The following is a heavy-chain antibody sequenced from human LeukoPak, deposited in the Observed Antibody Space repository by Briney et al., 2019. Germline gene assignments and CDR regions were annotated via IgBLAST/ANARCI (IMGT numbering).Heavy chain of an antibody. CDR1: GFTFSNYA. CDR2: ISGSGDST. V-gene: IGHV3-23*01. Sequence: GSLRLSCAASGFTFSNYAMRWVRQAPGKGLEWVSGISGSGDSTYYADSVKGRFTISRDNSKNTLYLQMNSLRAEDTAVYYCAKDPRSGDYGGNGYFDYWGQGTLVTVSS. J-gene: IGHJ4*02. CDR3: AKDPRSGDYGGNGYFDY. D-gene: IGHD4-23*01.